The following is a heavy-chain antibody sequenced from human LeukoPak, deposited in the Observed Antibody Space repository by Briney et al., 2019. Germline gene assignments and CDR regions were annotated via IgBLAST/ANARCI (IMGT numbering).Heavy chain of an antibody. V-gene: IGHV4-59*01. J-gene: IGHJ6*03. D-gene: IGHD2-2*01. CDR1: GGSISSYY. CDR2: IHYSGST. CDR3: ARGYCSSTSRYRYYYYYMDV. Sequence: SETLSLTCTVSGGSISSYYWSWIRQPPGKGLEWIGYIHYSGSTNYNPSLKSRVTISVDTSKNQFSLKMSSVTAADTAVYYCARGYCSSTSRYRYYYYYMDVWGKGTTVTVSS.